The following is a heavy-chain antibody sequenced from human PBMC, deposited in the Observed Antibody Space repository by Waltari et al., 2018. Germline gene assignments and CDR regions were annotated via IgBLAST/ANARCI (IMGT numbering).Heavy chain of an antibody. CDR1: GYTFTDYY. Sequence: EVQLLQSGAELKKPGTAVKIPCQLSGYTFTDYYIPWVQQAPRKGLQWMGLIDPEEGQTIYAEAFQGRVTITADTSIDTVYMELSSLTSDDSAVFYCATALGDSISASRPFEIWGQGTVITVSS. V-gene: IGHV1-69-2*01. CDR2: IDPEEGQT. D-gene: IGHD3-3*02. J-gene: IGHJ3*02. CDR3: ATALGDSISASRPFEI.